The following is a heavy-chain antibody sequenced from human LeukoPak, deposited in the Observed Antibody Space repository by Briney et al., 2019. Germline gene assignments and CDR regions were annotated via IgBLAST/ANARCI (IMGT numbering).Heavy chain of an antibody. V-gene: IGHV4-39*07. D-gene: IGHD3-22*01. CDR1: GGSISSSSYY. Sequence: SETLSLTCTVSGGSISSSSYYWGWIRQPPGTGLEWIGNIYYSGSTYYNTSLKSRVTISVDTSKNQFSLNLSSVTAADTAVYFCARAPHFFDTSGSRYYFDYWGQGALVTVSS. CDR2: IYYSGST. CDR3: ARAPHFFDTSGSRYYFDY. J-gene: IGHJ4*02.